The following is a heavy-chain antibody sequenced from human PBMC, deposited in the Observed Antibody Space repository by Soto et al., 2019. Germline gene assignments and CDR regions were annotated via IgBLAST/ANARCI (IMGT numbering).Heavy chain of an antibody. Sequence: VGSLRLSCAASGFTFSSYAMSWVRQAPGKGLEWVSAISGSGGSTYYAASVKGGFTISRDNSKNTLYLQMNSLRAEDTAVYCCVGEFRLVEYWGQGTLVNVSS. CDR1: GFTFSSYA. V-gene: IGHV3-23*01. CDR3: VGEFRLVEY. D-gene: IGHD2-21*01. J-gene: IGHJ4*01. CDR2: ISGSGGST.